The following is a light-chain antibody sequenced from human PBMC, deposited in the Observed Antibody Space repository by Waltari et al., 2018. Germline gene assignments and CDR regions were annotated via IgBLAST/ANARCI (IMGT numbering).Light chain of an antibody. V-gene: IGKV1-12*01. CDR1: QDIGSW. Sequence: DIQMTQSPSSVSASVGDRLTITCRARQDIGSWLAWYQQKPGKAPNLLIYTASSLESGVPSRFSGSGSGTDFTLTINSLRPEDFATYSCLQVSSFPVTFGGGTKVEV. CDR3: LQVSSFPVT. J-gene: IGKJ4*01. CDR2: TAS.